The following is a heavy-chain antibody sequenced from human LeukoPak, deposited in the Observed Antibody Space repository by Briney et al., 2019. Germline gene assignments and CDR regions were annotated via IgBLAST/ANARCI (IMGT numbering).Heavy chain of an antibody. Sequence: PSETLSLTCTVSGGSISTYYWSWIRQPPGKGLEWIGYISSSESAQYNPSLKSRVTISVDTSKNQISLKLTSETAADTAVYYCARDVYGDPFENWGQGTLVTVSS. D-gene: IGHD2-21*02. CDR1: GGSISTYY. CDR2: ISSSESA. V-gene: IGHV4-59*13. J-gene: IGHJ4*02. CDR3: ARDVYGDPFEN.